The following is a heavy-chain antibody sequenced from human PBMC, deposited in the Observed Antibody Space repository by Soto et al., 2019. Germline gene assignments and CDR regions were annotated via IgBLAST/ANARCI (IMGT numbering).Heavy chain of an antibody. CDR3: ARTYYYDSSGYYHGDYFDY. J-gene: IGHJ4*02. D-gene: IGHD3-22*01. CDR2: IIPIFGTA. V-gene: IGHV1-69*13. CDR1: GGTFSSYA. Sequence: SVKVSCKASGGTFSSYAISWVRQAPGQGLEWMGGIIPIFGTANYAQRFQGRVTITADESTSTAYMELSSLRSEDTAVYYCARTYYYDSSGYYHGDYFDYWGQGTLVTVSS.